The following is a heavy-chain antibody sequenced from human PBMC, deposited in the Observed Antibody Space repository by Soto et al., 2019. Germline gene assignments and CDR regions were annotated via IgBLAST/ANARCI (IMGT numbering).Heavy chain of an antibody. V-gene: IGHV4-59*01. CDR3: ARLASGWQYYYFDF. J-gene: IGHJ2*01. CDR2: NYYSGNT. CDR1: GGSISSYY. D-gene: IGHD6-19*01. Sequence: SETLSLTCTVSGGSISSYYWSWIRQPPGKGLEWIGYNYYSGNTNYNPSLKSRITLSVDTSKNQFSLKLTFLTAADTAVYYCARLASGWQYYYFDFWGRGTPVTVSS.